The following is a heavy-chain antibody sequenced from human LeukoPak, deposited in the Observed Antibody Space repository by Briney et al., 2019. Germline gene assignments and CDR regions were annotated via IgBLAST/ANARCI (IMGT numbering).Heavy chain of an antibody. CDR1: GDSVSSDSGV. J-gene: IGHJ5*02. Sequence: SQTLSLTCAISGDSVSSDSGVWNWIRQSPSRGLEWLRRTYYRSKWYTDYAVSVKSRIIINADTSKNRFSLHLSSVTPEDTAVYYCARDGGYYGYYNWFDPWGQGTLVTVSS. V-gene: IGHV6-1*01. CDR2: TYYRSKWYT. CDR3: ARDGGYYGYYNWFDP. D-gene: IGHD5-12*01.